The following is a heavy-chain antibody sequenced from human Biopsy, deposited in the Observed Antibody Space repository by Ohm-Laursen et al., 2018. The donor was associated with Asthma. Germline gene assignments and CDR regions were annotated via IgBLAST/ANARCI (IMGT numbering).Heavy chain of an antibody. J-gene: IGHJ4*02. CDR1: GFAVSRDH. D-gene: IGHD3-22*01. Sequence: SLRLSCAASGFAVSRDHMFWVRQAPGKGLERVSVIYSGGTSHTADSMRGRFTISRDYSKNTLYLQMHSLRAEDTAVYYCARGDSSNWSHFYFDYWGQGTLVTVSS. CDR3: ARGDSSNWSHFYFDY. V-gene: IGHV3-53*01. CDR2: IYSGGTS.